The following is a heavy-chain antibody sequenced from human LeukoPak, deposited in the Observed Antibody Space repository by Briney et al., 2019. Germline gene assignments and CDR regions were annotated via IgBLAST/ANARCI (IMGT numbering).Heavy chain of an antibody. J-gene: IGHJ1*01. V-gene: IGHV3-7*01. CDR1: RFTFSSYW. CDR3: ARESYSDYEVDH. Sequence: GGSLRLSCAASRFTFSSYWMGWVRQAPGNGLEWVANMKQDGSEKYYVDSVKGRFTISRDNAKNSLYLQMNSLRAEDTAVYYCARESYSDYEVDHWGQGSLVTVSS. CDR2: MKQDGSEK. D-gene: IGHD4-11*01.